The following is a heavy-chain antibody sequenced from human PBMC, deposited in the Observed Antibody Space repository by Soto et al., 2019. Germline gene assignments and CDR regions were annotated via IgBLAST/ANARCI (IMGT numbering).Heavy chain of an antibody. D-gene: IGHD6-19*01. CDR3: ARDYSSGWNDGMDV. CDR1: GFTFSSYS. J-gene: IGHJ6*02. Sequence: PGGSLTLSCAASGFTFSSYSMNWVRQAPGKGLEWVSSISSSSSYIYYADSVKGRFTISRDNAKNSLYLQMNSLRAEDTAVYYCARDYSSGWNDGMDVWGQGTTVTSP. CDR2: ISSSSSYI. V-gene: IGHV3-21*01.